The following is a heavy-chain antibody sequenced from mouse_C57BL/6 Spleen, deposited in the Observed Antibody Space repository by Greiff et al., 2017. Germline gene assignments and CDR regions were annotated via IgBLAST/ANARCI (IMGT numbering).Heavy chain of an antibody. Sequence: VQLQQSGPELVKPGASVKISCKASGYTFTDYYMNWVKQSHGKSLEWIGDINPNNGGTSYNQKFKGKATLTVDKSSSTAYMELRSLTSEDSAVYYCARLGTTVVATDYWGQGTTLTVSS. CDR1: GYTFTDYY. J-gene: IGHJ2*01. D-gene: IGHD1-1*01. V-gene: IGHV1-26*01. CDR3: ARLGTTVVATDY. CDR2: INPNNGGT.